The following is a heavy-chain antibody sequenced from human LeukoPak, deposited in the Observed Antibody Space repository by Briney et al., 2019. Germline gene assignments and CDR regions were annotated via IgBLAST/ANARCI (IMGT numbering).Heavy chain of an antibody. CDR2: ISAFNGDT. CDR1: GYTFNHHG. D-gene: IGHD6-19*01. CDR3: ARDPSNTSGRNQYFDL. Sequence: ASVKVSCKASGYTFNHHGISWVRQAPGQGPEWMGWISAFNGDTIYAQKFQDRVTLTKATSTTTAYMDLRSLTSDDTALYFCARDPSNTSGRNQYFDLWGPGTLVTVSS. V-gene: IGHV1-18*01. J-gene: IGHJ2*01.